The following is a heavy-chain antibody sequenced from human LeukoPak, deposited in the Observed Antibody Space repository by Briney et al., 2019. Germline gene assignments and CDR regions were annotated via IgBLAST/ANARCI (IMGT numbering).Heavy chain of an antibody. J-gene: IGHJ4*02. D-gene: IGHD2-15*01. CDR1: GGSISSYY. V-gene: IGHV4-59*01. CDR3: ARIHRYCSGGACYVLDN. CDR2: VYYSGST. Sequence: SETLSLTCTVSGGSISSYYWSWIRQPPGRGLEWIGYVYYSGSTNYNPSFKSRITISVDTSRNQFSLQLSSVTAADTAVYYCARIHRYCSGGACYVLDNWGQGTLVAVSS.